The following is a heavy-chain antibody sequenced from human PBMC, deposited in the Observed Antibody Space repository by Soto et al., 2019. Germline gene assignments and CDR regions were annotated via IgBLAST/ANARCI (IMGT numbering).Heavy chain of an antibody. Sequence: GGSLRLSCAGSGFTLSYHYIDWVRQAPGKGLEWVGRSRDKPQGYSTAYAASVKGRFTTSRDESKNSAYLQMNSLKTEDTAVYYCVRATYFSDSSGYTRCLDYWGQGTLVTVSS. V-gene: IGHV3-72*01. CDR3: VRATYFSDSSGYTRCLDY. CDR1: GFTLSYHY. J-gene: IGHJ4*02. D-gene: IGHD3-22*01. CDR2: SRDKPQGYST.